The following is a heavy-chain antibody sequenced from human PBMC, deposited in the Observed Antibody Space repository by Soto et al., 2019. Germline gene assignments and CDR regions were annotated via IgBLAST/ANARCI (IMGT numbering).Heavy chain of an antibody. V-gene: IGHV3-30*18. Sequence: LRLSCAASGFTFSSYGMHWVRQAPGKGLEWVAVISYDGSNKYYADSVKGRFTISRDNSKNTLYLQMNSLRAEDTAVYYCAKDRLTTVRVFYYYYGMDVWGQGTTVTVSS. J-gene: IGHJ6*02. CDR2: ISYDGSNK. CDR1: GFTFSSYG. CDR3: AKDRLTTVRVFYYYYGMDV. D-gene: IGHD4-4*01.